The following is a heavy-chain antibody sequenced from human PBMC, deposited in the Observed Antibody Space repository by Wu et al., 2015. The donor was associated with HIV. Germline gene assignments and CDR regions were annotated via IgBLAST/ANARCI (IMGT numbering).Heavy chain of an antibody. CDR1: GYAFVGYQ. D-gene: IGHD3-10*01. CDR3: ARYGSGSYKDAFDI. J-gene: IGHJ3*02. CDR2: INPNSGGT. V-gene: IGHV1-2*02. Sequence: QVHLVQSGAEVKKSGASVKVSCKASGYAFVGYQLHWVRQAPGQGLEWMGWINPNSGGTNYAQKFQGRVTMTRDTSISTAYMELSRLRSDDTAVYYCARYGSGSYKDAFDIWGPRDEVVTV.